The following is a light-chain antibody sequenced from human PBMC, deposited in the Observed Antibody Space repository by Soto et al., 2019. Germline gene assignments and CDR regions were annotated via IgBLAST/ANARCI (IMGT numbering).Light chain of an antibody. CDR1: QIIRSHY. Sequence: EIVLTQSPGTLSLSPGERATLSCRASQIIRSHYLAWYQQTPGQAPRLLISGAHNRAPGIPDRFSGSESGTDFTLRISRLEHEDFAVYYCQQYGSSVTFGQGTKVEIK. V-gene: IGKV3-20*01. CDR3: QQYGSSVT. J-gene: IGKJ1*01. CDR2: GAH.